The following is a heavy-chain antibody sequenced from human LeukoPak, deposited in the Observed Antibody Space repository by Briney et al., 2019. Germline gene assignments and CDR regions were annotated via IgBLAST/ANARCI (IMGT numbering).Heavy chain of an antibody. CDR2: ISAYNDNT. V-gene: IGHV1-18*01. Sequence: ASVKVSCKASGYTFTSYDISWVRQAPGQGLEWMGWISAYNDNTNYAQKLQGRVTMTTDTSTSTAYMELRSLRSDDTAVYYCARDHEGTGYYGMDVWGQGTTVTVSS. CDR1: GYTFTSYD. CDR3: ARDHEGTGYYGMDV. J-gene: IGHJ6*02.